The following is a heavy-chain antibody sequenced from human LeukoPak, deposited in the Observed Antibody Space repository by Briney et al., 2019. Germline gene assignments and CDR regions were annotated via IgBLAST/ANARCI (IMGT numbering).Heavy chain of an antibody. CDR3: ARRSGTGYYFDY. D-gene: IGHD1-14*01. CDR2: INPSGGST. V-gene: IGHV1-46*01. CDR1: GYTLTSYY. J-gene: IGHJ4*02. Sequence: ASVKVSCKASGYTLTSYYMHWVRQAPGQGLEWMGIINPSGGSTSYAQKFQGRVTMTRDTSTSTVYMELSSLRSEDTAVYYCARRSGTGYYFDYWGQGTLVTVSS.